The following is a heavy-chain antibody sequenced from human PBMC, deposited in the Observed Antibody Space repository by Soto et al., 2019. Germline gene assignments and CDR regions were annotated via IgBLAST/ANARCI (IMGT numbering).Heavy chain of an antibody. CDR3: ARDKGVTCLDD. CDR2: IWSDGSKD. Sequence: QLQLVESGGGVVQPGGSLRLSCAASGLIFSRSGMHWVRQAPGKGLEWVAMIWSDGSKDYYADSVRGRFTISRDDSKRMLYLQMGSLTADDTAVYYCARDKGVTCLDDWGQGTLVTVSS. D-gene: IGHD3-16*02. V-gene: IGHV3-33*01. CDR1: GLIFSRSG. J-gene: IGHJ4*02.